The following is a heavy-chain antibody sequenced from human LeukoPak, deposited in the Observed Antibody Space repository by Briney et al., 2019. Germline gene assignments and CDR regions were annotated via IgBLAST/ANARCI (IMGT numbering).Heavy chain of an antibody. CDR2: FDPEDGET. D-gene: IGHD3-22*01. CDR1: GHTLTELS. CDR3: ATAGGYYDLWDYYYGMDV. Sequence: APVKVSCKVSGHTLTELSMHWVRQAPGKGLEWMGGFDPEDGETIYAQKFQGRVTMTEDTSTDTAYMELSSLRSEDTAVYYCATAGGYYDLWDYYYGMDVWGQGTTVTVSS. J-gene: IGHJ6*02. V-gene: IGHV1-24*01.